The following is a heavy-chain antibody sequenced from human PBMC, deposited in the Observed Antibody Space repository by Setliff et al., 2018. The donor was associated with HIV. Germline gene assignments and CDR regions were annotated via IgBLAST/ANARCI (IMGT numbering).Heavy chain of an antibody. D-gene: IGHD3-22*01. V-gene: IGHV3-30*04. CDR1: GFTFNSHP. CDR3: ARSFPYYYESSGLYAMDV. J-gene: IGHJ6*02. Sequence: GGSLRLSCAASGFTFNSHPMHWVRQAPGKGLEWVAVISSDGTNKYYAGSVEGRFTISRDNSRNFLFLQMNSLRAEDTAIYFCARSFPYYYESSGLYAMDVWGQGTTVTVSS. CDR2: ISSDGTNK.